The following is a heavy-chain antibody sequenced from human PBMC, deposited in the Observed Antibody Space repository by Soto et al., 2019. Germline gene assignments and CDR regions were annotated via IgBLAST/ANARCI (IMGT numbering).Heavy chain of an antibody. CDR3: VRALGDFVLMAGGGYYFDY. Sequence: QVQLVQSGAEVKKPGASVKVSCKASGYTFTSYYMHWVRQAPGQGLEWMGIINPSGGSTSYAQTFKGRVTITRDTSTRTVCMELSTLRSEDTAVYYCVRALGDFVLMAGGGYYFDYWGQGTLVTVSS. J-gene: IGHJ4*02. CDR1: GYTFTSYY. D-gene: IGHD2-8*01. CDR2: INPSGGST. V-gene: IGHV1-46*03.